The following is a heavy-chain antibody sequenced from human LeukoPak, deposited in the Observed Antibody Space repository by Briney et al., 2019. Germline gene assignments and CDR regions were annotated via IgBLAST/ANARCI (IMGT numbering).Heavy chain of an antibody. Sequence: IIYPGDSDTRYSPSFQGQATISADKSISTAYLQWSSLKASDTAMYYCARLMSIAVAGPFDYWGQGTLVTVSS. J-gene: IGHJ4*02. CDR2: IYPGDSDT. CDR3: ARLMSIAVAGPFDY. D-gene: IGHD6-19*01. V-gene: IGHV5-51*01.